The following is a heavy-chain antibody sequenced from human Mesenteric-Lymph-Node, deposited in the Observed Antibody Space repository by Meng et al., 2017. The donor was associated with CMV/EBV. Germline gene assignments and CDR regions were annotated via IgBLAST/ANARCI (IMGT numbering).Heavy chain of an antibody. CDR2: IYYSGST. D-gene: IGHD3-16*01. Sequence: GSLRLSCTVSGGSIRSYYWSWIRQPPGKGLEWIGDIYYSGSTRYNPSLKSRVTISVDTSKNQFSLKLSSVTAADTAVYSCARWVGGDNFDYWGQGTLVTVSS. CDR1: GGSIRSYY. CDR3: ARWVGGDNFDY. V-gene: IGHV4-59*01. J-gene: IGHJ4*02.